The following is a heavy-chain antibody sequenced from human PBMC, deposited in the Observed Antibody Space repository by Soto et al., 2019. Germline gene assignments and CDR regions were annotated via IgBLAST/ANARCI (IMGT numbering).Heavy chain of an antibody. CDR3: AKDIWYSSSCSPYYYGMAV. V-gene: IGHV3-23*01. Sequence: GGSLRLSCAASGFTFSSYAMSWVRQAPGKGLEWVSAISGSGGSTYYADSVKGRFTISRDNSKNTLYLQMNSLRAEDTAVYYCAKDIWYSSSCSPYYYGMAVWGQGTTVTV. CDR2: ISGSGGST. D-gene: IGHD6-13*01. CDR1: GFTFSSYA. J-gene: IGHJ6*02.